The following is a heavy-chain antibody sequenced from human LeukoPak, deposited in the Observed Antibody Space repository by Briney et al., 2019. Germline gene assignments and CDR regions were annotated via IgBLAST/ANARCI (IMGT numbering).Heavy chain of an antibody. V-gene: IGHV3-53*01. CDR2: IYSGGST. CDR1: GFTVSSNY. J-gene: IGHJ4*02. D-gene: IGHD2-21*02. Sequence: PGGSLRLSCAASGFTVSSNYMSWVRQAPGKGLEWVSVIYSGGSTYYADSVKGRLTISRDNSKNTLYLQMNSLRAEDTAVYYCARDGGDAPEWFDYWGQGTLVTVSS. CDR3: ARDGGDAPEWFDY.